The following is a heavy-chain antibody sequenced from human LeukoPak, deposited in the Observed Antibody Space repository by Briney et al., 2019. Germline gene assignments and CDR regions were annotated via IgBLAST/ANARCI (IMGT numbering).Heavy chain of an antibody. CDR1: GGTFSSYA. J-gene: IGHJ4*02. Sequence: SVKVSCKASGGTFSSYAISWVRQAPGQGLERMGRIIPIFGTANYAQKFQGRVTITTDESTSTAYMELSSLRSEDTAVYYCARSDWGRGNHYDYWGQGTLVTVSS. V-gene: IGHV1-69*05. D-gene: IGHD7-27*01. CDR2: IIPIFGTA. CDR3: ARSDWGRGNHYDY.